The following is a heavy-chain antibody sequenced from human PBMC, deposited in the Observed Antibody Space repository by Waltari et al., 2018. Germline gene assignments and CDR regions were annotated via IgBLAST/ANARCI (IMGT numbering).Heavy chain of an antibody. CDR3: ARGRGHRRRGWFDP. J-gene: IGHJ5*02. V-gene: IGHV4-34*01. CDR1: AGSFSGYS. D-gene: IGHD3-10*01. CDR2: IHHSGST. Sequence: QVQLQQSGAGLLKPSDTLSPTCAVYAGSFSGYSWLRLRQPPGKGLEWIGEIHHSGSTNYNPSLKSRVTISVDTSKNQFSLKLSSVTAADTAVYYCARGRGHRRRGWFDPWGQGTLVTVSS.